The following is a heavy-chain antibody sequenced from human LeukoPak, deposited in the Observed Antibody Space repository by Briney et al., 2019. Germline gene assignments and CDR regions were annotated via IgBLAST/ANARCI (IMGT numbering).Heavy chain of an antibody. CDR3: AKGSYDILTGYNYNWFDP. D-gene: IGHD3-9*01. Sequence: GGSLRLSCAASGFTFSSYAMSWVRQAPGKGLEWVSGISWNSGSIGYADSVKGRFTIPRDNAKNSLYLQMNSLRAEDTALYYCAKGSYDILTGYNYNWFDPWGQGTLVTVSS. V-gene: IGHV3-9*01. CDR2: ISWNSGSI. J-gene: IGHJ5*02. CDR1: GFTFSSYA.